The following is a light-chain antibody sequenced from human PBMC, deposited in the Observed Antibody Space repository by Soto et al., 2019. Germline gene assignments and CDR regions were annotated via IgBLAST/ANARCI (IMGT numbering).Light chain of an antibody. CDR3: QQYTSYST. V-gene: IGKV1-5*01. CDR2: DAS. Sequence: DIQMTQSPSTLSASVGDRVTITCRASQSISSWLAWYQQKPGKAPKLLIYDASSSESGVPSRFSGSGSGTEFTLTISSLQPDDFATYHCQQYTSYSTFGPGTKVDIK. J-gene: IGKJ1*01. CDR1: QSISSW.